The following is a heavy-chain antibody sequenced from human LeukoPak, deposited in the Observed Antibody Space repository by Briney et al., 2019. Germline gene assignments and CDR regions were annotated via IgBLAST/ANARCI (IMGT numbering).Heavy chain of an antibody. CDR3: ARDRESGSSWRGYGMDV. J-gene: IGHJ6*02. V-gene: IGHV3-21*01. CDR2: ISSSSSYI. Sequence: GGSLRLSCAASGFTFSSYSMNWVRQAPGKGLEWVSSISSSSSYIYYADSVKGRFTISRDNAKNSLYLQMNSLRAEDTAVYYCARDRESGSSWRGYGMDVWGQGTTVTVSS. CDR1: GFTFSSYS. D-gene: IGHD6-13*01.